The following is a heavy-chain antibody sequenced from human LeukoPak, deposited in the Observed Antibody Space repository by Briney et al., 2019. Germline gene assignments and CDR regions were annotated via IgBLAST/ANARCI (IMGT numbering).Heavy chain of an antibody. CDR2: ISWNSETK. V-gene: IGHV3-20*04. CDR3: ARVGRLADVGPYLDY. CDR1: GFTFSSYS. J-gene: IGHJ4*02. D-gene: IGHD3-3*02. Sequence: GGSLRLSCAASGFTFSSYSMNWVRQAPGKGLEWVSGISWNSETKDYADSVKGRFTISRDNAKKSLYLEMNSLRAEDTALYYCARVGRLADVGPYLDYWGQGALVTVSS.